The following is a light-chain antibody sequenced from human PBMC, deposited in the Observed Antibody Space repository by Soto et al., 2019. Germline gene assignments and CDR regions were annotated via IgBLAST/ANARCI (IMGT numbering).Light chain of an antibody. V-gene: IGLV2-14*03. CDR3: TSYATVSTLYV. CDR1: SSDVGRFNY. J-gene: IGLJ1*01. CDR2: DVV. Sequence: QSALTQPASVPASPGQSITISCAGTSSDVGRFNYVSWYQQYPGKAPKLIIYDVVKRPSGISNRFSGSKSGNTASLTISRLQAEDEADYYCTSYATVSTLYVFGTGTKVTVL.